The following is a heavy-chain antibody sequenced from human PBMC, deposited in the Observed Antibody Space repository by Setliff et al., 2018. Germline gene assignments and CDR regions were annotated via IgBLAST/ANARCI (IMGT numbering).Heavy chain of an antibody. D-gene: IGHD3-3*01. Sequence: ASVKVSCKASGYTFTSYDINWVRQATGQGLEWMGWMNPNSGNTGYAQKFQGRVTMTEDTSTDTAYMELSSLRSEDTAVYYCARGYRGYYNFWSGSQGANWFDPWGQGTLVTVSS. J-gene: IGHJ5*02. CDR1: GYTFTSYD. V-gene: IGHV1-8*02. CDR3: ARGYRGYYNFWSGSQGANWFDP. CDR2: MNPNSGNT.